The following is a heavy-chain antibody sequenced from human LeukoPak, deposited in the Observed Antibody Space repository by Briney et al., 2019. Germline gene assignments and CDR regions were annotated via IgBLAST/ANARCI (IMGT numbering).Heavy chain of an antibody. Sequence: GRSLRLSCAASGFTFSSYAMHWVHQAPGKGLEWVAVISYDGSNKYYADSVKGRFTISRDNSKNTLYLQMNSLRAEDTAVYYCARVDRGYSYASFDYWGQGTLVTVSS. J-gene: IGHJ4*02. CDR3: ARVDRGYSYASFDY. CDR2: ISYDGSNK. CDR1: GFTFSSYA. V-gene: IGHV3-30-3*01. D-gene: IGHD5-18*01.